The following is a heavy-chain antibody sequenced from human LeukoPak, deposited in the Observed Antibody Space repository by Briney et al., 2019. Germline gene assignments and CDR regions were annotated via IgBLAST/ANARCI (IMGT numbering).Heavy chain of an antibody. J-gene: IGHJ5*02. CDR2: IYYSGST. Sequence: SETLSLTCTVSGGSFTNYYWSWIRQPPGGGLEWIGHIYYSGSTKYNPSLKSRVTISLDTSKNQFSLKLSSVTDADTAVYYCARGYLYCSSTSCPRRWFDPWGQGTLVTVSS. D-gene: IGHD2-2*01. CDR3: ARGYLYCSSTSCPRRWFDP. V-gene: IGHV4-59*01. CDR1: GGSFTNYY.